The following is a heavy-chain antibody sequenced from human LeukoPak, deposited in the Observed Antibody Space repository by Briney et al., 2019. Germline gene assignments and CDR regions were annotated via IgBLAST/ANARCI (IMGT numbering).Heavy chain of an antibody. V-gene: IGHV1-2*02. CDR1: GYTFTGYY. D-gene: IGHD3-22*01. Sequence: ASVKVSCKASGYTFTGYYMHWVRQAPGQGLEWMGWINPNSGGTNYAQKFQGRVTMTRDTSISTAYMELSRLRSDDTAVYYCARGCDYYDSSGCYDYWGQGTLVTVSS. CDR2: INPNSGGT. J-gene: IGHJ4*02. CDR3: ARGCDYYDSSGCYDY.